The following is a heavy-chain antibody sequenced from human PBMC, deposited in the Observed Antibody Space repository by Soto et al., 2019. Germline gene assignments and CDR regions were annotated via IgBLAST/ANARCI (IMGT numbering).Heavy chain of an antibody. Sequence: PSETLSLTCTVSGGSMTNYYWSWIRQPPGKGLEWIGYTYYSGNTNYNPSLKSRVTISVDTSKNQFSLKLSSVTAAATAVYYCARDRRHNWFDPWGQGTLVTVSS. CDR2: TYYSGNT. V-gene: IGHV4-59*01. CDR1: GGSMTNYY. J-gene: IGHJ5*02. CDR3: ARDRRHNWFDP.